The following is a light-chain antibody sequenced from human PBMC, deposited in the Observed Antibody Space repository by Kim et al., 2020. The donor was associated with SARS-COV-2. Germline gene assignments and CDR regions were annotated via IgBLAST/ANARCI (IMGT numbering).Light chain of an antibody. V-gene: IGLV3-21*04. Sequence: SYELTQPPSVSVAPGKTARITCGGNNIGSKSVHWYQHKPGQAPVLVIFYDSDRPSGIPERFSGSNSGNTATLTISTVEAGDEADYYCQVWDSGGDHWVFGGGTQLTVL. CDR2: YDS. CDR1: NIGSKS. CDR3: QVWDSGGDHWV. J-gene: IGLJ3*02.